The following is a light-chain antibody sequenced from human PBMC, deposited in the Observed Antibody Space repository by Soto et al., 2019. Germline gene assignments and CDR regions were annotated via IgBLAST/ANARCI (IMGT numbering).Light chain of an antibody. J-gene: IGLJ2*01. CDR1: SSDVGGYNY. V-gene: IGLV2-14*03. Sequence: QSALTQPASVSGSPGQSITISCTGSSSDVGGYNYVAWYQHHPGKAPKLMIYDVSNRPSGVSNRFSGSNSGNTASLTISGRQAEDEADYYCSSYTSSSTVVFGGGTKLTVL. CDR2: DVS. CDR3: SSYTSSSTVV.